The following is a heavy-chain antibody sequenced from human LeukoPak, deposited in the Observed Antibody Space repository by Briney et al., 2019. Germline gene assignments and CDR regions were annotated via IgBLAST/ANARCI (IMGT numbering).Heavy chain of an antibody. CDR1: GFAFSSYS. CDR3: ARTTYSSGWYYY. CDR2: ISSSSSYI. V-gene: IGHV3-21*01. J-gene: IGHJ4*02. D-gene: IGHD6-19*01. Sequence: GGSLRLSCAASGFAFSSYSMNWVRQAPGKGLEWVSSISSSSSYIYYADSVKGRFAISRDNAKNSLYLQMNSLRAEDTAVYYCARTTYSSGWYYYWGQGTLVTVSS.